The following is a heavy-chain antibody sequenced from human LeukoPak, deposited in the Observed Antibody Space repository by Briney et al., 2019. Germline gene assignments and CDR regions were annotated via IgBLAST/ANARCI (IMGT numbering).Heavy chain of an antibody. Sequence: QSGGSLRLSCAASGFTFSSYAMSWRRQAPGKGLEWVSVISGSGDIKCYADSVKGRFTISRDNAKNSLYLQMNSLRAEDTAVYYCARDWNFWGDYDGDYWGQGTLVTVSS. J-gene: IGHJ4*02. V-gene: IGHV3-23*01. CDR1: GFTFSSYA. D-gene: IGHD4-17*01. CDR2: ISGSGDIK. CDR3: ARDWNFWGDYDGDY.